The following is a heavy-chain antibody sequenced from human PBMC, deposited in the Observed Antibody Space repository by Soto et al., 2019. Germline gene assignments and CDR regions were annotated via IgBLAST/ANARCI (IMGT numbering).Heavy chain of an antibody. D-gene: IGHD1-26*01. Sequence: QVQLVQSGAEVKKPGSSVKVSCKASGGTFISYTISWVRQAPGQGLEWMGRIIPIIGIANYAQKFQGRVTINADKSTSTAYMELSSLRSEDTAVYYCARLRDSDGRDVLGQGTTVTVSS. V-gene: IGHV1-69*02. J-gene: IGHJ6*02. CDR2: IIPIIGIA. CDR1: GGTFISYT. CDR3: ARLRDSDGRDV.